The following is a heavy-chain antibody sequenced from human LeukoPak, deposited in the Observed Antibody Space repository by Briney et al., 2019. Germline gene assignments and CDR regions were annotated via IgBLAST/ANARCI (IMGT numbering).Heavy chain of an antibody. Sequence: SETLSLTCTVSGGSISSYYRSWIRQPPGKGLEWIGYIYYTGTTNYNPSLNSRVTISVDTSKNQFSLKLSSVTAADTAVYYCARVNSAWYGALDYWGQGTMVTVSS. D-gene: IGHD6-19*01. CDR2: IYYTGTT. CDR1: GGSISSYY. CDR3: ARVNSAWYGALDY. V-gene: IGHV4-59*01. J-gene: IGHJ4*02.